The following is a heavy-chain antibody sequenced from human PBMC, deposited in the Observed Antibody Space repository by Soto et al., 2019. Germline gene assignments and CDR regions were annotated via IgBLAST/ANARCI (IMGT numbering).Heavy chain of an antibody. D-gene: IGHD2-21*02. J-gene: IGHJ4*02. Sequence: SETLSLTCAVYGGSFSGYYWTWIRQPPGTGLEWIGEINHSGSTNYNPSLKSRVTISVDTSKNQFSLKLTSVTAADTAVYYCARSIVVVTALDYWGQGTLVTVSS. CDR2: INHSGST. V-gene: IGHV4-34*01. CDR1: GGSFSGYY. CDR3: ARSIVVVTALDY.